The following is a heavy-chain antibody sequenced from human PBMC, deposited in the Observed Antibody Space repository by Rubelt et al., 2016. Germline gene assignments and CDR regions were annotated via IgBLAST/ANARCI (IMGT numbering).Heavy chain of an antibody. Sequence: SNYAMNWVRQAPGKGLEWVSVITGRGDTTYYADSVRGRFTISRDNAKSSLYLQMDNLRAEDTAVYYCARGYLSNSFDYWGQGTLVTVSS. CDR3: ARGYLSNSFDY. J-gene: IGHJ4*02. D-gene: IGHD4-11*01. V-gene: IGHV3-23*01. CDR2: ITGRGDTT. CDR1: SNYA.